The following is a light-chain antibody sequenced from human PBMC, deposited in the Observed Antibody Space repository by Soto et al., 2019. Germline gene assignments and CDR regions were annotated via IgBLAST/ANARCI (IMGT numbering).Light chain of an antibody. CDR1: QSLGSH. CDR3: QQYNNWPPIT. CDR2: AAS. J-gene: IGKJ4*01. V-gene: IGKV3-15*01. Sequence: EIVMTQSPATLSLSPGDRATLSCRASQSLGSHLAWYQQKPGQAPRLLIYAASTRATGIPARFSGSGSGTEFTFTINNLQSEDFAVYYCQQYNNWPPITFGGGSKVDIK.